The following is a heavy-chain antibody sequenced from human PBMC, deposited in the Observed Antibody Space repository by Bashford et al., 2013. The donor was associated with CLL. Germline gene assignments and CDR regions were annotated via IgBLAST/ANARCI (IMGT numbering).Heavy chain of an antibody. Sequence: SETLSLTCAVYGGSFSGYYWSWIRHAPTGRGLEWIGEINHSGSTNYNPSLKSRVTISVDTSKNQFSLKLSSVTAADTAVYYCARGPMIVVVINPGEPYYYYYYGMDVWGQGTTVTVSS. D-gene: IGHD3-22*01. J-gene: IGHJ6*02. CDR2: INHSGST. CDR1: GGSFSGYY. V-gene: IGHV4-34*01. CDR3: ARGPMIVVVINPGEPYYYYYYGMDV.